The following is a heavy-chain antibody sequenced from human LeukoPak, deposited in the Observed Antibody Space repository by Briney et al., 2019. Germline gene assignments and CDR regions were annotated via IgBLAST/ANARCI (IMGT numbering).Heavy chain of an antibody. D-gene: IGHD5-18*01. CDR1: GGSISSYY. V-gene: IGHV4-59*01. Sequence: PSETLFLSCTVAGGSISSYYWCWIRQPPGKGLEWIGYIYYSGSTNYNPSLKSRVTISVDTSKNQFSLKLSSVTAADTAVYYCARDRYSYGLFDYWGQGTLVTVSS. J-gene: IGHJ4*02. CDR3: ARDRYSYGLFDY. CDR2: IYYSGST.